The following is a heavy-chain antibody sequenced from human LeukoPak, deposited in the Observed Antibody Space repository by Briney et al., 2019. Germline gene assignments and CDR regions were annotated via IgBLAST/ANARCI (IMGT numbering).Heavy chain of an antibody. CDR1: GYTFTSYG. CDR3: ARTEDYDSSGYYSGY. J-gene: IGHJ4*02. Sequence: ASVKVSCKASGYTFTSYGISWVRQAPGQGLEWMGWISAYNGNTNYAQKLQGRVTMTTDTSTSTAYIELRSLRSDDTAVYYCARTEDYDSSGYYSGYWGQGTLVTVSS. V-gene: IGHV1-18*01. CDR2: ISAYNGNT. D-gene: IGHD3-22*01.